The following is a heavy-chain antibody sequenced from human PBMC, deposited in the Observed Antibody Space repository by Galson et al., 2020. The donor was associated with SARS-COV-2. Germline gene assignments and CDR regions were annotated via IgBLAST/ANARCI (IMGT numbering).Heavy chain of an antibody. CDR1: GESLSGYY. CDR3: ARLSWNYGGFDP. D-gene: IGHD1-7*01. J-gene: IGHJ5*02. CDR2: INHRGST. Sequence: SETLSLTCTVYGESLSGYYWSWVRQPPGKGLEWIGEINHRGSTTYRPSLESRVSMSIDTSINQFSLKLYSLTAADTAMYFCARLSWNYGGFDPWGQGTLVTVFS. V-gene: IGHV4-34*01.